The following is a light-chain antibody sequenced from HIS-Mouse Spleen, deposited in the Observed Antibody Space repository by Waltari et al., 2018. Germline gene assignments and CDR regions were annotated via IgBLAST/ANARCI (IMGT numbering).Light chain of an antibody. CDR2: GKN. CDR1: SLRSYY. CDR3: NSRDSSGNHWV. J-gene: IGLJ3*02. V-gene: IGLV3-19*01. Sequence: SSELTQDPAVSVALGQTVRITCQGDSLRSYYASWYQQKPRKAPVLVIYGKNKRPSGIPDRFSGSSSGNTASLTITGAQAEDDADYYCNSRDSSGNHWVFGGGTKLTVL.